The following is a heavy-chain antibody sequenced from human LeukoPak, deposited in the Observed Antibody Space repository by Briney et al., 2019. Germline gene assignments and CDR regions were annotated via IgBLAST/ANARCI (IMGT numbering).Heavy chain of an antibody. J-gene: IGHJ4*02. V-gene: IGHV3-21*01. Sequence: GGSLRLSCAASGFTFSSYSMNWVRQAPGKGLEWVSSISSSSSYIYYADSVKGRFTISRDNAKNSLYLQMNSLRAEDTAVYFCARVLHFGWLLYYWGQGTLVTVSS. CDR2: ISSSSSYI. CDR3: ARVLHFGWLLYY. CDR1: GFTFSSYS. D-gene: IGHD3-9*01.